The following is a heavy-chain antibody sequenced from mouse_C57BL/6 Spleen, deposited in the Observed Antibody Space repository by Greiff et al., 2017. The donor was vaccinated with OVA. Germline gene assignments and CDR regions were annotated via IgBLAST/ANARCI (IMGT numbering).Heavy chain of an antibody. CDR1: GYTFTDYE. CDR2: IDPETGGT. V-gene: IGHV1-15*01. J-gene: IGHJ2*01. CDR3: TTYDYDWPSFAY. Sequence: QVQLQQSGAELVRPGASVTLSCKASGYTFTDYEMHWVKQTPVHGLEWIGAIDPETGGTAYNQKFKGKAILTADKSSSTAYMELRSLTSEDSAVYYCTTYDYDWPSFAYWGPGTTLTVSS. D-gene: IGHD2-4*01.